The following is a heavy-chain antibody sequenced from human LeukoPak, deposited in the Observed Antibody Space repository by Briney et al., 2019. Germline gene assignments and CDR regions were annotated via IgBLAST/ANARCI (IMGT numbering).Heavy chain of an antibody. CDR2: INHSGST. Sequence: PSETLSLTCTVSGGSISSSSYYWSWIRQPPGKGLEWIGEINHSGSTNYNPSLKSRVTISVDTSKNQFSLKLSSVTAADTAVYYCAGPYCSSTSCYAPYGMDVWGQGTTVTVSS. CDR1: GGSISSSSYY. CDR3: AGPYCSSTSCYAPYGMDV. D-gene: IGHD2-2*01. J-gene: IGHJ6*02. V-gene: IGHV4-39*07.